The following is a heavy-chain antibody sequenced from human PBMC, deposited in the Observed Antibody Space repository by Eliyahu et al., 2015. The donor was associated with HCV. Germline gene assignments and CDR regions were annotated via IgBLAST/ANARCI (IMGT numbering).Heavy chain of an antibody. J-gene: IGHJ5*02. V-gene: IGHV4-59*01. Sequence: QVQLQESGPGLVKPSETLSLTCTVXGGSITTYYWSWIRQPPGKGLEWIGYIHYSGSTNHNPSLKSRVTISLDTSKNQFSLNLTSVTAADTAVYYCASGGGGIAVAGTGGWFDPWGQGTLVIVSS. D-gene: IGHD6-19*01. CDR1: GGSITTYY. CDR3: ASGGGGIAVAGTGGWFDP. CDR2: IHYSGST.